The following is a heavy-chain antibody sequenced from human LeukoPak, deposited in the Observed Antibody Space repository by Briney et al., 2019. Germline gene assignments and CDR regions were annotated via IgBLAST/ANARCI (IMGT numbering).Heavy chain of an antibody. D-gene: IGHD3-3*01. CDR1: GGSISSHY. J-gene: IGHJ4*02. CDR3: ARAYYDFWSGYFDY. Sequence: SETLSLTCTVSGGSISSHYWSWIRQPPGKGLNWIGYIYYSGSTNYNPSLKSRVTISVDTSKNQFSLKLSSVTAADTAVYYCARAYYDFWSGYFDYWGQGTLVTVSS. CDR2: IYYSGST. V-gene: IGHV4-59*11.